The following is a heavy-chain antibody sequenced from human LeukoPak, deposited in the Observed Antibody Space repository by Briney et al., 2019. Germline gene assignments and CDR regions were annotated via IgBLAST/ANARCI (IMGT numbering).Heavy chain of an antibody. J-gene: IGHJ6*03. CDR1: GYSISSGDF. CDR2: IYHSGSS. Sequence: SETLSLTCTDPGYSISSGDFWGWSRQPPGKGLQWIGSIYHSGSSYYNPSLKSRVTISVDTSKNQFSLRLSSVTAADTAVYFCARVPAAYYMDVWGKGTTVTVSS. V-gene: IGHV4-38-2*02. CDR3: ARVPAAYYMDV.